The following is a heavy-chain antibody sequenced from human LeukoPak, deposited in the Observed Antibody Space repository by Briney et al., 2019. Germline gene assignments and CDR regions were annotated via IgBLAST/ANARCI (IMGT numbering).Heavy chain of an antibody. J-gene: IGHJ4*02. CDR1: GDSLSSNSAA. CDR2: TYYRSKWYN. CDR3: ARVEEQWLVVDY. Sequence: SQTLSLTCALSGDSLSSNSAAWNWIRQSPSRGLEWLGRTYYRSKWYNDYAVSVKSRITINPDTSKNQFSLQLNSVTPEDTAVYYCARVEEQWLVVDYWGQGTLVTVSS. V-gene: IGHV6-1*01. D-gene: IGHD6-19*01.